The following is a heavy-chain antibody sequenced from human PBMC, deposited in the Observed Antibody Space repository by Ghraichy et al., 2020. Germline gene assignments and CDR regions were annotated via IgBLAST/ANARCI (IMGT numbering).Heavy chain of an antibody. J-gene: IGHJ4*02. V-gene: IGHV3-30-3*01. CDR3: ARVSGEGATSLDY. CDR2: ISYDGSNK. D-gene: IGHD1-26*01. Sequence: GESLNISCAASGFTFSSYAMHWVRQAPGKGLEWVAVISYDGSNKYYADSVKGRFTISRDNSKNTLYLQMNSLRAEDTAVYYCARVSGEGATSLDYWGQGTLVTVSS. CDR1: GFTFSSYA.